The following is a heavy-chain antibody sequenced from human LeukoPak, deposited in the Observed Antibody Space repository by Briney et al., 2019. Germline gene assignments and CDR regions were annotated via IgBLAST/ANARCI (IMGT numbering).Heavy chain of an antibody. CDR1: GGSFSGYY. CDR2: INHSGST. J-gene: IGHJ4*02. CDR3: AMSGYSYGPLFDY. V-gene: IGHV4-34*01. Sequence: PSETLSLTCAVYGGSFSGYYWSWIRQPPGEGLGWGGEINHSGSTNYNPSLKSRATISVDTSKNQFSLKLSSVTAADTAVYDCAMSGYSYGPLFDYWGQGTLVTVSS. D-gene: IGHD5-18*01.